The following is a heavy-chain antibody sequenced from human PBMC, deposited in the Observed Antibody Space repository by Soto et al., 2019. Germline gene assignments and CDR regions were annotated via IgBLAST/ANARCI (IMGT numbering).Heavy chain of an antibody. CDR1: GFSISDHY. CDR3: ARSGDNYNVLGY. J-gene: IGHJ4*02. CDR2: SSNSGTFT. V-gene: IGHV3-11*03. Sequence: PGGSLRLSCAASGFSISDHYMSWIRQAPGKGLEWVSYSSNSGTFTKYADSVKGRFSISRDNAKNSLYLEINSLSGEDTAIYYCARSGDNYNVLGYWGQGTPVTVSS. D-gene: IGHD3-10*02.